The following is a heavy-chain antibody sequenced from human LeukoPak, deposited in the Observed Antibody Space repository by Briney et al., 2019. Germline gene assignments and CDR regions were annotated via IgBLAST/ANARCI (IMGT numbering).Heavy chain of an antibody. Sequence: QTGGSLRLSCASSGLTFSSYAMSWVRQAPGKGLEWVSAISGSGGSTYYADSVKGRFTISRDNSKNTLYLQMNSLRAEDTAVYYCAKDSSGYYYWVINAFDIWGQGTMVTVSS. V-gene: IGHV3-23*01. J-gene: IGHJ3*02. D-gene: IGHD3-22*01. CDR3: AKDSSGYYYWVINAFDI. CDR1: GLTFSSYA. CDR2: ISGSGGST.